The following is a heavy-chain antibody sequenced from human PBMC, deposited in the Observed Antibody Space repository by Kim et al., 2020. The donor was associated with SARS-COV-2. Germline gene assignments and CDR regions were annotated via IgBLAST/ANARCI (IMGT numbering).Heavy chain of an antibody. CDR3: AREGPWVAAAGTGSFDY. V-gene: IGHV3-11*06. J-gene: IGHJ4*02. Sequence: KGTFTISRDNAKNSLYLQMTSLRAEDTAVYYCAREGPWVAAAGTGSFDYWGQGTLVTVSS. D-gene: IGHD6-13*01.